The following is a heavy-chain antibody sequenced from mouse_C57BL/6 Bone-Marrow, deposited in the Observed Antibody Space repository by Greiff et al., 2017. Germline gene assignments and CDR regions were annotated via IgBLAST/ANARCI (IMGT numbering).Heavy chain of an antibody. CDR3: ARWLLRWYFDV. V-gene: IGHV5-17*01. D-gene: IGHD2-3*01. Sequence: EVQRVESGGGLVKPGGSLKLSCAASGFTFSDYGMHWVRQAPEKGLEWVAYISSGSSTIYYADTVKGRFTISRDNAKNTLFLQMTRLRSEYTAMYYCARWLLRWYFDVWGTGTTVTVSS. CDR1: GFTFSDYG. CDR2: ISSGSSTI. J-gene: IGHJ1*03.